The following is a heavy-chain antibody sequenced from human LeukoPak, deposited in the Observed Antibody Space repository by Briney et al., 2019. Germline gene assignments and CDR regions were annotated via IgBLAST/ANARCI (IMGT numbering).Heavy chain of an antibody. CDR2: ISSNGGST. D-gene: IGHD3-10*01. J-gene: IGHJ5*02. CDR3: VKSMVRGINRFDP. Sequence: GGSLRLSCSASGFTFSSYAMHWVRQAPGKGLGYVSAISSNGGSTYYADSVKGRFTISRDNSKNTLYLQMSSLRAEDTAVYYCVKSMVRGINRFDPWGQGTLVTVSS. CDR1: GFTFSSYA. V-gene: IGHV3-64D*06.